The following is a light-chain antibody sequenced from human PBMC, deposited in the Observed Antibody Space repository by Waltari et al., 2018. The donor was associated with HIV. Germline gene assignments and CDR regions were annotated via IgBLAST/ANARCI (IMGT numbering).Light chain of an antibody. CDR3: QQRVNWPIT. Sequence: DIVLTQSPASLSLSPGDRATLSCRASQRVSCPFAWYQHKPGQAPRLLIYAASSRATGIPARFSGSGSGTDFTLTISSLEPGDFGVYYCQQRVNWPITFGQGTRLEIK. J-gene: IGKJ5*01. CDR1: QRVSCP. V-gene: IGKV3-11*01. CDR2: AAS.